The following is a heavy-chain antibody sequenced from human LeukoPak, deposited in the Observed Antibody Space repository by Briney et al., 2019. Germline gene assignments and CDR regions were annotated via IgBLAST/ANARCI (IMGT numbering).Heavy chain of an antibody. CDR3: ARAGPTYDFWSGYYLRYYYYYYMDV. D-gene: IGHD3-3*01. V-gene: IGHV4-39*07. CDR2: IYYSGST. J-gene: IGHJ6*03. Sequence: SETLSLTCTVSGGSISSSSYYWGWIRQPPGKGLEWIGSIYYSGSTYYNPSLKSRVTISVDTSKNQFSLKLSSVTAADTAVYYCARAGPTYDFWSGYYLRYYYYYYMDVWCKGTTVTVSS. CDR1: GGSISSSSYY.